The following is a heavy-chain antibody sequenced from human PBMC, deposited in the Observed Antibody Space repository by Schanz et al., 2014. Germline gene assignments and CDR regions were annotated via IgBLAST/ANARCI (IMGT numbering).Heavy chain of an antibody. CDR3: TSEAHNHDGLRSYSNV. V-gene: IGHV1-69*02. CDR1: GGTFSTYT. D-gene: IGHD3-10*01. J-gene: IGHJ4*02. Sequence: QVQLVQSGAEVKKPGASVKVSCKASGGTFSTYTISWVRQAPGQGLEWMGRIIPILGIANYAQKFQGRVTITADKSTFTAYMDVSSLRSEDTAVYFCTSEAHNHDGLRSYSNVWGQGTLVTVTS. CDR2: IIPILGIA.